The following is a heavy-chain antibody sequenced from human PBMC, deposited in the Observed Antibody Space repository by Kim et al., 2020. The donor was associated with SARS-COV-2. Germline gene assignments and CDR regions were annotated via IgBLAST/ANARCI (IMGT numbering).Heavy chain of an antibody. Sequence: GGSLRLSCAASGFTFSDYYMSWIRQAPGKGLEWVSYISSSSSYTNYADSVKGRFTISRDNAKNSLYLQMNSLRAEDTAVYYCARERLAYCGGDCYSRSPNWGQGTLVTVSS. J-gene: IGHJ4*02. CDR2: ISSSSSYT. D-gene: IGHD2-21*02. V-gene: IGHV3-11*06. CDR1: GFTFSDYY. CDR3: ARERLAYCGGDCYSRSPN.